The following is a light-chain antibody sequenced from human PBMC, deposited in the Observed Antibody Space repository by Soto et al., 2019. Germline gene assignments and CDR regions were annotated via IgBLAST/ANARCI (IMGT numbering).Light chain of an antibody. CDR2: DAS. CDR1: QSVSSY. CDR3: QQRSNWPPVT. V-gene: IGKV3-11*01. Sequence: EIVFTQAPATLSFSPGEKATLSCRARQSVSSYLAWYQQKPGQAPRLLIYDASNRATGIPARFSGSGSGTDFTLTISSLEPEDFAVYYCQQRSNWPPVTFGQGTKVDIK. J-gene: IGKJ1*01.